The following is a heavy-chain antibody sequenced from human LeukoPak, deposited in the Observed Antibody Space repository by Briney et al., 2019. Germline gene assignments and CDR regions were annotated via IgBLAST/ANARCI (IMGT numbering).Heavy chain of an antibody. CDR3: AKDLQTDGYSYGNDDY. Sequence: GGSLRLSCAASGFTFSSYAMSWVRQAPGKGLEWVSAISGSGGSTYYADSVKGRFTISRDNSKNTLYPQNSLRAEDTAVYYCAKDLQTDGYSYGNDDYWGQGTLVTVSS. V-gene: IGHV3-23*01. CDR1: GFTFSSYA. J-gene: IGHJ4*02. D-gene: IGHD5-18*01. CDR2: ISGSGGST.